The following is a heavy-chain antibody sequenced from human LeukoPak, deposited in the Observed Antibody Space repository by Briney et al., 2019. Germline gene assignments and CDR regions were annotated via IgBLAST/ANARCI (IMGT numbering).Heavy chain of an antibody. CDR1: GYTFTSYY. CDR2: INPSGGST. V-gene: IGHV1-46*01. Sequence: GASVKVSCKASGYTFTSYYMHWVRQAPGQGLEWMGIINPSGGSTSYAQKFQGRVTMTRDTSTSTVYMELSSLRSEDTAVYYCARAYGSGSRSYYYYYMDVWGKGTTVTISS. CDR3: ARAYGSGSRSYYYYYMDV. D-gene: IGHD3-10*01. J-gene: IGHJ6*03.